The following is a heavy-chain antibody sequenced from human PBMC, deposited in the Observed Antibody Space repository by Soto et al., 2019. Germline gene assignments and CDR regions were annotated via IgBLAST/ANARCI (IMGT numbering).Heavy chain of an antibody. CDR1: GGSISSSSYY. J-gene: IGHJ4*02. CDR2: SYYSGST. D-gene: IGHD6-19*01. CDR3: ARREGSGWLGSFDY. Sequence: QLQLQESGPGLVKPSETLSLTCTVSGGSISSSSYYWGWIRQPPGKGLEWIGSSYYSGSTYYNPSLKSRVTISVDTSKTQFSLKLSSVTAADTAVYYCARREGSGWLGSFDYWGQGTLVTVSS. V-gene: IGHV4-39*01.